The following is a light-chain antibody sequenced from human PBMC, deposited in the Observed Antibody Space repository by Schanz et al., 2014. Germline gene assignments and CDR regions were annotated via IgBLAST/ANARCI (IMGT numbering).Light chain of an antibody. CDR3: QQYGSSPIT. CDR1: QSVSSY. V-gene: IGKV3-20*01. J-gene: IGKJ5*01. CDR2: ATS. Sequence: EIVLTQSPATLSLSPGERATLSCRASQSVSSYLAWYQQKPGQAPRLLIYATSTRATGIPDRFSGSGPGTDFTLTISRLEPGDFAVFYCQQYGSSPITFGQGTRLEI.